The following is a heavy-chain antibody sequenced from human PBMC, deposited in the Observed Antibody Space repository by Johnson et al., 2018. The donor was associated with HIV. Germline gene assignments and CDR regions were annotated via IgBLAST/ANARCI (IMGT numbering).Heavy chain of an antibody. D-gene: IGHD6-19*01. CDR1: GFTFSTYG. Sequence: QVQLVESGGGVVQPGGSLRLSCAASGFTFSTYGMHWVRQSPGKGLEWMTLIRYDGSNKYYADSVKGRFTISRDNSKNTRYLQRNSLRAEDTAVYYCAKDERAGQWLVLAFDIWGQGTMVTVSS. J-gene: IGHJ3*02. V-gene: IGHV3-30*02. CDR2: IRYDGSNK. CDR3: AKDERAGQWLVLAFDI.